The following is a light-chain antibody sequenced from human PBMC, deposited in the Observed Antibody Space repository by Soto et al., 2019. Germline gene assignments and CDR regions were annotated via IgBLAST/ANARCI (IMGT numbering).Light chain of an antibody. J-gene: IGKJ4*01. CDR3: QQSYSTPLT. V-gene: IGKV1-5*01. CDR1: QNIGTS. Sequence: DIQMTQSPSTLSASVGDRVTITCLASQNIGTSLAWYQQTPGKAPKLLISDASTLESGVPSRFSGSGSGTDFTLTINSLLPEDFATYYCQQSYSTPLTFGGGTKVDIK. CDR2: DAS.